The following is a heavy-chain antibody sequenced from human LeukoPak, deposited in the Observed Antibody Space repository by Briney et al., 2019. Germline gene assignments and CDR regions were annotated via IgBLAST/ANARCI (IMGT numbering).Heavy chain of an antibody. Sequence: GGSLRLSCAASGFSFSSYGMHWVRQAPGKGLEWVAVISYDGSNKYYADSVKGRFTISRDNPKNTLYLQMNSLRAEDTAVYYCAEDRYSYAFEYFQHWGQGTLVTVSS. CDR1: GFSFSSYG. J-gene: IGHJ1*01. CDR3: AEDRYSYAFEYFQH. CDR2: ISYDGSNK. V-gene: IGHV3-30*18. D-gene: IGHD5-18*01.